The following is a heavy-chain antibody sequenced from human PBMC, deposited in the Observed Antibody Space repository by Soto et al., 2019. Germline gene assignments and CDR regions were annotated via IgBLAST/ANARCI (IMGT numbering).Heavy chain of an antibody. J-gene: IGHJ4*02. V-gene: IGHV4-31*03. D-gene: IGHD2-15*01. CDR1: GGSISSGGYY. CDR2: IYYSGST. CDR3: ARVAGYCSGGSCNYFDY. Sequence: PSETLSLTCIVSGGSISSGGYYWSWIRQHPGKGLEWIGYIYYSGSTYYNPSLKSRVTISVDTSKNQFSLKLGSVTAADTAVYYCARVAGYCSGGSCNYFDYWGQGTLVTVSS.